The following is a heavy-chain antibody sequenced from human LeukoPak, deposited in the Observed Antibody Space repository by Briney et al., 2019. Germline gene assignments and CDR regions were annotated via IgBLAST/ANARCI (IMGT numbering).Heavy chain of an antibody. CDR2: IRSKAYGGTT. J-gene: IGHJ4*02. CDR1: GFTFGDYA. CDR3: TGSFGELSFFAH. Sequence: PGGSLRLSCTASGFTFGDYAMSWLRQAPGKGLEWVGFIRSKAYGGTTEYAASVKGRFTISRDDSKSIAYLQMNSLKTEDTAVYYCTGSFGELSFFAHWGQGTLVTVSS. V-gene: IGHV3-49*03. D-gene: IGHD3-10*01.